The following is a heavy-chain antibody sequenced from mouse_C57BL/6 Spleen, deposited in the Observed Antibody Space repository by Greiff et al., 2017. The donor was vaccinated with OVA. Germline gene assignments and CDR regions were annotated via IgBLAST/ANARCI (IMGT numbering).Heavy chain of an antibody. CDR1: GFNIKDDY. CDR2: IDPENGDT. D-gene: IGHD2-12*01. CDR3: YSGYARDY. V-gene: IGHV14-4*01. J-gene: IGHJ4*01. Sequence: VQLQQSGAELVRPGASVKLSCTASGFNIKDDYMHWVKQRPEQGLEWIGWIDPENGDTEYASKFQGKATITADTSSNTAYLQLSSLTSEDTAVDYCYSGYARDYWGQGTSVTVSS.